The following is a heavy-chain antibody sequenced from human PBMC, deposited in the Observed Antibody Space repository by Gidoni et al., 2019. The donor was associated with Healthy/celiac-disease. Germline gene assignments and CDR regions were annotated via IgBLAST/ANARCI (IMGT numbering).Heavy chain of an antibody. D-gene: IGHD5-18*01. CDR3: ARAVRGYSYGYDY. Sequence: GLVKPGGSLRLSCAASGFTFSSYSMNWVRQAPGKGLEWVSSISSSSSYIYYADSVKGRFTISRDNAKNSLYLQMNSLRAEDTAVYYCARAVRGYSYGYDYWGQGTLVTVSS. V-gene: IGHV3-21*01. J-gene: IGHJ4*02. CDR1: GFTFSSYS. CDR2: ISSSSSYI.